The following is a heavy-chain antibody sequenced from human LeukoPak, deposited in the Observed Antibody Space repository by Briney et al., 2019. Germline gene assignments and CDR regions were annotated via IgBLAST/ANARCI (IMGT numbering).Heavy chain of an antibody. J-gene: IGHJ4*02. CDR1: GFTFSDYY. CDR2: ISSSGSTI. V-gene: IGHV3-11*01. CDR3: ARDTTITMVRGVLDY. Sequence: GGSLRLSCAASGFTFSDYYMSWIRQAPGKGLEWVSYISSSGSTIYYADSVKGRFTISRDNAKNSLYLQMNSLRAEDTAVYYCARDTTITMVRGVLDYWGQGTLVTVSS. D-gene: IGHD3-10*01.